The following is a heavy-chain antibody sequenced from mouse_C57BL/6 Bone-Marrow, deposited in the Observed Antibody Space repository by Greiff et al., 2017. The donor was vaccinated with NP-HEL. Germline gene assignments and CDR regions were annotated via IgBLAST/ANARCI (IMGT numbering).Heavy chain of an antibody. V-gene: IGHV14-4*01. Sequence: VQLKESGAELVRPGASVKLSCTASGFNIKDDYMHWVKQRPEQGLEWIGWIDPENGDTEYASKFQGKATITADTSSNTAYLQLSSLTSEDTAVYYCTRPITTVCYWGQGTSVTVSS. CDR3: TRPITTVCY. CDR2: IDPENGDT. J-gene: IGHJ4*01. CDR1: GFNIKDDY. D-gene: IGHD1-1*01.